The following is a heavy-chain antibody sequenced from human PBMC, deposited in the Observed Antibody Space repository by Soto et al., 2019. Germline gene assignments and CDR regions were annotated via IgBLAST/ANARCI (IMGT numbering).Heavy chain of an antibody. D-gene: IGHD3-10*01. J-gene: IGHJ6*02. CDR2: INDSGSI. Sequence: QVQLLESGPGLVKPSQTLSLTCTVSGGSISSGGYCWSWVRQHPGKGLEWIGNINDSGSIYSNPSFKSRVTISVDTSKNQFSLRLSSVTAADTAVYFCARDPAYYGSGSYYDGRAYYYGMDVWGHGTTVTVSS. V-gene: IGHV4-31*03. CDR3: ARDPAYYGSGSYYDGRAYYYGMDV. CDR1: GGSISSGGYC.